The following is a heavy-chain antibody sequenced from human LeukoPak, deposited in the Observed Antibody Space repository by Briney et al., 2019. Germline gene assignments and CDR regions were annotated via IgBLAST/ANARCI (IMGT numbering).Heavy chain of an antibody. J-gene: IGHJ3*02. CDR2: IYHSGST. V-gene: IGHV4-4*02. CDR1: GGSISSSNW. CDR3: ARVSLLWFRDALDI. D-gene: IGHD3-10*01. Sequence: SETLSLTCAVSGGSISSSNWWSWVRPPPGKGLEWIGEIYHSGSTNYNPSLKSRVTISVDKSKNQFSLKLSSVTAADTAVYYCARVSLLWFRDALDIWGQGTMVTVSS.